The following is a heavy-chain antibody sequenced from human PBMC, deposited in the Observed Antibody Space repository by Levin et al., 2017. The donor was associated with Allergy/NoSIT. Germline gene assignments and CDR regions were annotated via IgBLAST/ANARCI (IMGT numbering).Heavy chain of an antibody. Sequence: PGGSLRLSCAASGFTFSDYYMSWIRQAPGKGLEWVSYISSSGSTIYYADSVKGRFTISRDNAKNSLYLQMNSLRAEDTAVYYCARDPVRRDYYDFWSGPTNWFDPWGQGTLVTVSS. J-gene: IGHJ5*02. CDR3: ARDPVRRDYYDFWSGPTNWFDP. V-gene: IGHV3-11*01. CDR1: GFTFSDYY. CDR2: ISSSGSTI. D-gene: IGHD3-3*01.